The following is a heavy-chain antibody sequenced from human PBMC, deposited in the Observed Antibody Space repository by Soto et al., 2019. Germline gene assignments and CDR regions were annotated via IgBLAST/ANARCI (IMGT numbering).Heavy chain of an antibody. Sequence: GGSLRLSCAASGFTFSSYAMSWVRQAPGKGLEWVSAISGSGGSTYYADSVKGRFTISRDNSKNTLYLQMNSLRVEDTAVYYCAKSAEYYDFWSGVGAFDIWGQGTMVTVSS. V-gene: IGHV3-23*01. CDR1: GFTFSSYA. J-gene: IGHJ3*02. CDR3: AKSAEYYDFWSGVGAFDI. D-gene: IGHD3-3*01. CDR2: ISGSGGST.